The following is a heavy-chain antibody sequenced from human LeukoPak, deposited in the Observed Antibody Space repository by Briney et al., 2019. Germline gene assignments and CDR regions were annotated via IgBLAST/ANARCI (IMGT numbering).Heavy chain of an antibody. CDR2: ISYDGSNK. V-gene: IGHV3-30*18. CDR1: GFTFSSYG. J-gene: IGHJ3*02. Sequence: GRSLRLSCAASGFTFSSYGMHWVRQAPGKGLEWVAAISYDGSNKYYADSVKGRFTISRDNSKNTLYLQMNSLRAEDTAVYYCAKGLLWFGEMDAFDIWGQGTMVTVSS. CDR3: AKGLLWFGEMDAFDI. D-gene: IGHD3-10*01.